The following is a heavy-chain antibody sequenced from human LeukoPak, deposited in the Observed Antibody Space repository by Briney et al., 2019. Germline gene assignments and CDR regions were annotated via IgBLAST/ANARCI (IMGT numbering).Heavy chain of an antibody. V-gene: IGHV3-66*01. J-gene: IGHJ6*02. D-gene: IGHD6-19*01. CDR2: IYSGGST. CDR3: ARGTPSSSGWLYYGMDV. Sequence: GGSLRLSCAASGFTGSSKYMSWVRQAPGKGLEWVSVIYSGGSTYYADSVKGRFTISRDNSKNTLYLQMNSLRAEDTAVYYCARGTPSSSGWLYYGMDVWGQGTTVTVSS. CDR1: GFTGSSKY.